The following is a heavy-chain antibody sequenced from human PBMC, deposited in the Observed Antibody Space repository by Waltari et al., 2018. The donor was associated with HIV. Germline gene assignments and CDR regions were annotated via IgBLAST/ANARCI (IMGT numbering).Heavy chain of an antibody. Sequence: QVQLQQWGAGLLKPSETLSLTCAVYGGSFSGYYWSWIRQPPGKGLEWIGEINHSGSTNYNPSLKSRVTISVDTSKNQFSLKLSSVTAADTAVYYCARGDYSLVGARGANWFDPWGQGTLVTVSS. D-gene: IGHD1-26*01. CDR2: INHSGST. J-gene: IGHJ5*02. CDR3: ARGDYSLVGARGANWFDP. CDR1: GGSFSGYY. V-gene: IGHV4-34*01.